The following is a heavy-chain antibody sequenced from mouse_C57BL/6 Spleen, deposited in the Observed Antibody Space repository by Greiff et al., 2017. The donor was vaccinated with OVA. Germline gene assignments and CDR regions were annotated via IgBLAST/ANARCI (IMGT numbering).Heavy chain of an antibody. J-gene: IGHJ4*01. CDR1: GFTFSDYG. D-gene: IGHD2-5*01. Sequence: EVKLMESGGGLVKPGGSLKLSCAASGFTFSDYGMHWVRQAPEKGLEWVAYISSGSSTIYYADTVKGRFTISRDNAKNTLFLQMTRLRSEDTAMYYCARRSNYEDYYAMEYWGQGTSVTVSS. CDR2: ISSGSSTI. V-gene: IGHV5-17*01. CDR3: ARRSNYEDYYAMEY.